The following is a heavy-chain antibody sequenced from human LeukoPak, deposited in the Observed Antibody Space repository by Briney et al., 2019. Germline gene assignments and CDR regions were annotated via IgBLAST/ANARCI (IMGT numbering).Heavy chain of an antibody. D-gene: IGHD5-24*01. CDR3: ARGLDGAKDRKRFDY. J-gene: IGHJ4*02. V-gene: IGHV3-48*03. Sequence: GGSLRLSCAASGFTFSSYEMNWVRQAPGKGLEWVSYISSSGSTIYYADSMKGRFTISRDNAKNSLYLQMNSLRAEDTAVYYCARGLDGAKDRKRFDYWGQGTLVTVSS. CDR1: GFTFSSYE. CDR2: ISSSGSTI.